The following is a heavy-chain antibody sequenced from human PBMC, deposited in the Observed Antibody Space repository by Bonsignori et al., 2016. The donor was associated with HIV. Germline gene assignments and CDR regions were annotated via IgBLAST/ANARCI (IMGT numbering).Heavy chain of an antibody. Sequence: RQAPGKGLEWIGEINHGGSTNYNPSLKSRVTISVDTSKNQFSLKLSSVTAADTAVYYCARMRELRITMVRGAIRDAFDIWGQGTMVTVSS. V-gene: IGHV4-34*01. J-gene: IGHJ3*02. D-gene: IGHD3-10*01. CDR3: ARMRELRITMVRGAIRDAFDI. CDR2: INHGGST.